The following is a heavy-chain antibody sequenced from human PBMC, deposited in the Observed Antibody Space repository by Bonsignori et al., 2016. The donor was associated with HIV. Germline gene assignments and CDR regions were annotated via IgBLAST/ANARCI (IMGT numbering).Heavy chain of an antibody. Sequence: VRQAPGKGLEWVSVIYSGGSTYYADSVKGRFTISRDNSKNTLYLQMNSLRAEDTAVYYCARVSSSGYFQHWGQGTLVTVSS. D-gene: IGHD6-6*01. V-gene: IGHV3-66*01. CDR3: ARVSSSGYFQH. CDR2: IYSGGST. J-gene: IGHJ1*01.